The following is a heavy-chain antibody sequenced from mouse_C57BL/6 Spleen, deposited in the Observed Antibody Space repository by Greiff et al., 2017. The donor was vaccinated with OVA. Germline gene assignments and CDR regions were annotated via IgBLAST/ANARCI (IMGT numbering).Heavy chain of an antibody. CDR3: ASGSYYAMDD. CDR2: IDPSDSYT. J-gene: IGHJ4*01. CDR1: GYTFTSYW. V-gene: IGHV1-69*01. Sequence: QVQLQQPGAELVMPGASVKLSCKASGYTFTSYWMHWVKQRPGQGLEWIGEIDPSDSYTNYNQKFKGKSTLTVDKSSSTAYMQLSSLTSEDSAVYYCASGSYYAMDDWGQGASVTVAT.